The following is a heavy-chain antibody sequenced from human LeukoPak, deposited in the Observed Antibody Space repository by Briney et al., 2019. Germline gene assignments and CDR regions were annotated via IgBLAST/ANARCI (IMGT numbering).Heavy chain of an antibody. CDR2: IRSSSSYI. CDR1: GFTFSSYS. D-gene: IGHD2-15*01. CDR3: ARDGASRQKYCSGGSCPYAFDI. Sequence: GGSLRLSCAASGFTFSSYSMNWVRQAPGKGLEWVSSIRSSSSYIYNADSVKGRFTISRDNAKNSLYLQMNSLRAEDTAVYYCARDGASRQKYCSGGSCPYAFDIRGQGTMVTVSS. V-gene: IGHV3-21*01. J-gene: IGHJ3*02.